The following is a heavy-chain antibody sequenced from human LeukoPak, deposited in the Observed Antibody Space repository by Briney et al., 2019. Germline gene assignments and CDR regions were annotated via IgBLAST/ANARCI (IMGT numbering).Heavy chain of an antibody. CDR3: ASAYTYVRLGDH. Sequence: GGSLRLSCAVSGLDFSNYWMHWVRQAPGKGLVWVARTNLHGSTLGYADSVKGRFTISRDNVKNTLFLQMNSLRVEDTAVYYCASAYTYVRLGDHWGQGTLVTVSS. J-gene: IGHJ4*02. V-gene: IGHV3-74*01. CDR2: TNLHGSTL. D-gene: IGHD3-16*01. CDR1: GLDFSNYW.